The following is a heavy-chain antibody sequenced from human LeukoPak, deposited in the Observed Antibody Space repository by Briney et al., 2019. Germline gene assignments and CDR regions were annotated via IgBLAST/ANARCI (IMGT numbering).Heavy chain of an antibody. Sequence: GGSLRLSCAASGFIFSDYYMTWIRQAPGRGLEWISYITTNGASTYYATSVKGRFTISRDNAKNSLYLQMNSLRAEDTAVYYCARVVGGGRFLGNRGAFDYWGQGTLVTVSS. J-gene: IGHJ4*02. CDR1: GFIFSDYY. CDR3: ARVVGGGRFLGNRGAFDY. V-gene: IGHV3-11*01. D-gene: IGHD1-14*01. CDR2: ITTNGAST.